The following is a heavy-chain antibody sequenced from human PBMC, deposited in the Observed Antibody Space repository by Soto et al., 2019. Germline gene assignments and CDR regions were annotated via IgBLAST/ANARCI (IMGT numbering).Heavy chain of an antibody. Sequence: EVQLLESGGGLVQPGGSLRLSCAASGFTFSSYAMSWVRQAPGKGLEWVSAISGSGGSTYYADSVKGRFTISRDNSKNTLYLQMNSLRAEDTAVYYCARDLGYCSSTSCYRTYYFDYWGQGTLVTVSS. J-gene: IGHJ4*02. CDR2: ISGSGGST. V-gene: IGHV3-23*01. CDR1: GFTFSSYA. CDR3: ARDLGYCSSTSCYRTYYFDY. D-gene: IGHD2-2*02.